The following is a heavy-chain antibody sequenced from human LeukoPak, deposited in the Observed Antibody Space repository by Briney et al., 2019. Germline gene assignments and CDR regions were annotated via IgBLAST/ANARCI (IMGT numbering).Heavy chain of an antibody. CDR2: ISYDGSNK. V-gene: IGHV3-30*04. CDR3: ARDRITTGFRNWFDP. Sequence: GGSLRLSCAASGFTFSSYAMHWVRQAPGKGLEWVAVISYDGSNKYYADSVKGRFTIPRDNSKNTLYLQMNSLRAEDTAVYYCARDRITTGFRNWFDPWGQGTLVTVSS. D-gene: IGHD3-10*01. CDR1: GFTFSSYA. J-gene: IGHJ5*02.